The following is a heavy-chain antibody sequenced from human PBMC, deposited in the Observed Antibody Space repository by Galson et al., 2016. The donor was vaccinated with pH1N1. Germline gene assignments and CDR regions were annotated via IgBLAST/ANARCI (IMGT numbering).Heavy chain of an antibody. CDR2: IDPGSGGT. CDR1: GYTFTLYY. Sequence: SVKVSCKASGYTFTLYYFHWVRQAPGQGLEWLGIIDPGSGGTNYNQKFQGRVTMTRDTSTNTVYVELSTLISEDTAMYYCVGIKGCALDIWGQGTKVIVSS. CDR3: VGIKGCALDI. D-gene: IGHD3-3*02. J-gene: IGHJ3*02. V-gene: IGHV1-46*01.